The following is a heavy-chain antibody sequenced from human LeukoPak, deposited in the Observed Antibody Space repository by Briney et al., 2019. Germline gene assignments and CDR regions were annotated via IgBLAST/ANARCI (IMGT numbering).Heavy chain of an antibody. CDR1: GFTFSSYA. CDR3: AKDPSPYSSSWSTFDY. CDR2: ISGSGGST. Sequence: PGGSLRLSCAASGFTFSSYAMSWVRQAPGKGLEWVSAISGSGGSTYYADSVKGRFTISRDNSKNTLYLQMNSLRAEDTAVHYCAKDPSPYSSSWSTFDYWGHGTLVTVSS. D-gene: IGHD6-13*01. J-gene: IGHJ4*01. V-gene: IGHV3-23*01.